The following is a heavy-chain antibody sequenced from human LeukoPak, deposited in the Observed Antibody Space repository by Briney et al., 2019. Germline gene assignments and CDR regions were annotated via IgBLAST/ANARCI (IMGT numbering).Heavy chain of an antibody. J-gene: IGHJ6*02. CDR2: INPNSGGT. Sequence: ASVKVSCKASGYIFTDYYMHWVRQAPGQGLEWMGWINPNSGGTNYAQKFQGRVTMTRDTSSSTAYMELSRLRSDDTAVYYCAREYEQLAGSYYYYYNGVDVWGQGTTVTVSS. CDR1: GYIFTDYY. D-gene: IGHD6-13*01. CDR3: AREYEQLAGSYYYYYNGVDV. V-gene: IGHV1-2*02.